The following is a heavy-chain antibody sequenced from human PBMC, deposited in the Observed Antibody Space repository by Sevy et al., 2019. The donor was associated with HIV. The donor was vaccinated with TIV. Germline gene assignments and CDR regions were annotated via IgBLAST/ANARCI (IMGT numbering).Heavy chain of an antibody. D-gene: IGHD2-8*01. CDR3: AREGCTKPHDY. J-gene: IGHJ4*02. Sequence: GSLRRSCAASGFTFSKYSMSWVRQPPGKGLEWVSTLSFGCGEINYADSVKGRFTISRDNSKSSVYLQMNNLRPEDTAVYYCAREGCTKPHDYRGQGTLVTVSS. V-gene: IGHV3-23*01. CDR1: GFTFSKYS. CDR2: LSFGCGEI.